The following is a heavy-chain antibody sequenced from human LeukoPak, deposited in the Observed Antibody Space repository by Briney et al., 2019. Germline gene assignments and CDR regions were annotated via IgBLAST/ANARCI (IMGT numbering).Heavy chain of an antibody. Sequence: SGGSLRLSCAASGFTFSSYAMSWVRQAPGKGLEWVSAISGSGGSTYYADSVKGRFTISRDNPKNTLYLQMNSLRAEDTAVYYCAKDRGAEGEWFDPWGQGTLVTVSS. J-gene: IGHJ5*02. CDR3: AKDRGAEGEWFDP. CDR1: GFTFSSYA. D-gene: IGHD3-10*01. CDR2: ISGSGGST. V-gene: IGHV3-23*01.